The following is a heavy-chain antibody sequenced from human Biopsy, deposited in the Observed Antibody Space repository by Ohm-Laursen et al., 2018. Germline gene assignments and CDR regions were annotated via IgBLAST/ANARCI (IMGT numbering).Heavy chain of an antibody. J-gene: IGHJ5*02. CDR2: INPMFGTA. CDR1: GATFSNYA. Sequence: ASVKVSCNASGATFSNYAINWLRQAPGQGLEWMGGINPMFGTAKYTQRFQGRVTITADKSTSTADMELSSLRSDDTAVYYCARSFGVVINFEHNWFDPWGQGTLVTVSS. V-gene: IGHV1-69*06. D-gene: IGHD3-3*01. CDR3: ARSFGVVINFEHNWFDP.